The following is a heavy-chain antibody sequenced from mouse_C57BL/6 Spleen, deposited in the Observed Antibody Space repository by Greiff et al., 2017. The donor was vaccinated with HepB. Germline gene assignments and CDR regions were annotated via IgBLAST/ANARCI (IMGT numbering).Heavy chain of an antibody. CDR1: GFTFSDYY. J-gene: IGHJ4*01. CDR2: INYDGSST. V-gene: IGHV5-16*01. D-gene: IGHD2-10*02. CDR3: AREYGNYSYYAMDY. Sequence: EVQLVESEGGLVQPGSSMKLSCTASGFTFSDYYMAWVRQVPEKGLEWVANINYDGSSTYYLDSLKSRFIISRDNAKNILYLQMSSLKSEDTATYYCAREYGNYSYYAMDYWGQGTSVTVSS.